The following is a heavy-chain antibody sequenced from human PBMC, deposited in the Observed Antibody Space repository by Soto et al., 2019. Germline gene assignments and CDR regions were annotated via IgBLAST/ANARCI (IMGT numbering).Heavy chain of an antibody. Sequence: PGGSLRLSCAASGLTFSSYAMHWVRQAPGKGLEWVAVISYDGSNKYYADSVKGRFTISRDNSKNTLYLQMNSLRAEDTAVYYCARDADGGDCCNWFDPWGQGTLVTVSS. CDR3: ARDADGGDCCNWFDP. J-gene: IGHJ5*02. V-gene: IGHV3-30-3*01. D-gene: IGHD2-21*02. CDR1: GLTFSSYA. CDR2: ISYDGSNK.